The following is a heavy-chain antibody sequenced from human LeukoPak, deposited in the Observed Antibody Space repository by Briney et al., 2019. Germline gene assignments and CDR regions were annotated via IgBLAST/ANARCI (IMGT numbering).Heavy chain of an antibody. V-gene: IGHV3-23*01. J-gene: IGHJ4*02. CDR2: ISGSGGST. Sequence: GGSLRLSCAASGFTFSSYAMSWVRQAPGKGLEWVSAISGSGGSTYYADSVKSRFTISRVNSKNTLYLQMNSLRADDTAVYYCAKAHFRHDYWGQGTLVTVSS. CDR3: AKAHFRHDY. D-gene: IGHD2/OR15-2a*01. CDR1: GFTFSSYA.